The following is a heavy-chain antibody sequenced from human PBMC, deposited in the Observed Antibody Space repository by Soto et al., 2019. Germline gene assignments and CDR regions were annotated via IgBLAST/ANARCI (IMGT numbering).Heavy chain of an antibody. D-gene: IGHD2-2*01. CDR3: ARAPCSSTSCYAGYYYYGMDV. Sequence: QVQLQESGPGLVKPSQTLSLTCTVSGGSISSGGYYWSWIRQHPGKGLEWIGYIYYSGSTYYNPSLKSRVTISVDTSKNQFSLKLSSVTAADTAVYYCARAPCSSTSCYAGYYYYGMDVWGQGTTVTVSS. CDR2: IYYSGST. V-gene: IGHV4-31*03. J-gene: IGHJ6*02. CDR1: GGSISSGGYY.